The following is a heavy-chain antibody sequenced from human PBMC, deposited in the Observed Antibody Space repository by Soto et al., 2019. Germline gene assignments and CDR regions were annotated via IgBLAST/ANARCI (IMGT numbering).Heavy chain of an antibody. Sequence: PGGSLRLSCAASGFTFSSYGIHWVRQAPGKGLEWVAVISYDGSNKYYADPVKGRFTISRDNSKNTLYLQMNSLRAEDTAVYYCAKDWSHGFDPWGQGTLVTVSS. CDR3: AKDWSHGFDP. CDR2: ISYDGSNK. J-gene: IGHJ5*02. V-gene: IGHV3-30*18. CDR1: GFTFSSYG.